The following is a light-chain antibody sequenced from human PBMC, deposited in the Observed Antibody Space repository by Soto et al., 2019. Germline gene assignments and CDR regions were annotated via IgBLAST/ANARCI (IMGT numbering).Light chain of an antibody. CDR3: QQCYMGWT. Sequence: DIQMTQSPSSLSASVGDRVTITCRASQSISSYLNWYQQKPGKAPKLLIYAASSLQSGVPSRFSGSGSGTDFTLTITSLQPEDLRTYYCQQCYMGWTLRHGTKV. V-gene: IGKV1-39*01. CDR1: QSISSY. CDR2: AAS. J-gene: IGKJ1*01.